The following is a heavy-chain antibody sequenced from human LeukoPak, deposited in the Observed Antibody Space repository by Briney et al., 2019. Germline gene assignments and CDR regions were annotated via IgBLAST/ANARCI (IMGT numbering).Heavy chain of an antibody. J-gene: IGHJ4*02. Sequence: SETLSLTCAVYGGSFSGYYWSWIRQPPGKGLEWIGEINHSGSTNYNPSLKSRVTISVDTSKNQFSLKLSSATAADTAVYYCARLVVVAAPVDYWGQGTLVTVSS. V-gene: IGHV4-34*01. CDR3: ARLVVVAAPVDY. CDR2: INHSGST. D-gene: IGHD2-15*01. CDR1: GGSFSGYY.